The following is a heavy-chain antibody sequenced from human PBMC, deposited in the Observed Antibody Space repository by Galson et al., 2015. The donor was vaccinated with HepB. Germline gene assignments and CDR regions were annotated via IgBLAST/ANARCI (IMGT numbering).Heavy chain of an antibody. Sequence: CAISGDSVSSNSAAWNWIRQSPSRGLEWLGRTYYRSKWYNDYAVSVKSRMSINPDTPKNKFSLQLNSVTPEDTAVYYCAREVGYSSGCYQGFKYGMDVWGQGTTVTVSS. CDR2: TYYRSKWYN. D-gene: IGHD6-19*01. J-gene: IGHJ6*02. CDR1: GDSVSSNSAA. V-gene: IGHV6-1*01. CDR3: AREVGYSSGCYQGFKYGMDV.